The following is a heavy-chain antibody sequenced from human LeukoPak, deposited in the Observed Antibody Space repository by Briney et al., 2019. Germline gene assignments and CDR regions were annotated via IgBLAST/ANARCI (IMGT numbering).Heavy chain of an antibody. CDR1: GFTFDNYA. Sequence: AGGSLRLSCEASGFTFDNYAMHWVRQAPGKGLEWVSRISWNNDNIGYADSVKGRFTISRDNAKNSLYLQMNSLRAEDTAVYYCAELGITMIGGVWGKGTTVTISS. CDR3: AELGITMIGGV. D-gene: IGHD3-10*02. J-gene: IGHJ6*04. CDR2: ISWNNDNI. V-gene: IGHV3-9*01.